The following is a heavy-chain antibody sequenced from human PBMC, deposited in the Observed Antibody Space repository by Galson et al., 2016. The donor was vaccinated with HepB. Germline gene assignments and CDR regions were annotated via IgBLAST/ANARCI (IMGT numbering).Heavy chain of an antibody. D-gene: IGHD3-22*01. CDR2: IRSKTYGATT. CDR1: GFTFGDYA. J-gene: IGHJ4*02. V-gene: IGHV3-49*03. Sequence: SLRLSCAASGFTFGDYAMSWFRQAPGMGLEWVGFIRSKTYGATTEYAASVKGRFSISRDDSNSIAYLQMNSLKTEDTAVYYCSRATKLYYYDSSGYGYWGQGTLGTVSS. CDR3: SRATKLYYYDSSGYGY.